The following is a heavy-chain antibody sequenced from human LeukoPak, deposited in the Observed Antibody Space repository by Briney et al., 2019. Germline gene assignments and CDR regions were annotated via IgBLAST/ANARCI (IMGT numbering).Heavy chain of an antibody. CDR2: FDPEDGET. J-gene: IGHJ6*03. V-gene: IGHV1-24*01. Sequence: ASVKVSCKVSGYTLTELSMHWVRQAPGKGLEWMGGFDPEDGETIYAQKFQGRVTMTEDTSTDTAYMELSSLRSEDTAVYYCATDPPITMVRGVIKDYYYYYMDVWGKGTTVTVS. D-gene: IGHD3-10*01. CDR3: ATDPPITMVRGVIKDYYYYYMDV. CDR1: GYTLTELS.